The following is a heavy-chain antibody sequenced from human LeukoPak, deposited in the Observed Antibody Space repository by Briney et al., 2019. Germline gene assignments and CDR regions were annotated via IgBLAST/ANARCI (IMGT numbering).Heavy chain of an antibody. CDR2: INPLHGDT. V-gene: IGHV1-2*02. D-gene: IGHD3-3*01. J-gene: IGHJ4*02. Sequence: ASVKVSCKASGYTFIGHWLHWVRQAPGQGPEWMGWINPLHGDTKYAQKFQGRVTMTRDTSINTAYMQLSGLSTDDTTVYYCASLYYHFWSGDAVFDHWGQGTVVTV. CDR3: ASLYYHFWSGDAVFDH. CDR1: GYTFIGHW.